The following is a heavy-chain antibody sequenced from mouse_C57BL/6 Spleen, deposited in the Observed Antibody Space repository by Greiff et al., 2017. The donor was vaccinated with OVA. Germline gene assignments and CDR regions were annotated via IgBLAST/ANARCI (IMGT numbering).Heavy chain of an antibody. D-gene: IGHD1-1*01. CDR2: IDPSDSYT. CDR3: ARSSYDYYAMDY. CDR1: GYTFTSYW. J-gene: IGHJ4*01. Sequence: VKLQQPGAELVMPGASVKLSCKASGYTFTSYWMHWVKQRPGQGLEWIGEIDPSDSYTNYNQKFKGKSTLTVDKSSSTAYMQLSSLTSEDSAVYDCARSSYDYYAMDYWGQGTSVTVSS. V-gene: IGHV1-69*01.